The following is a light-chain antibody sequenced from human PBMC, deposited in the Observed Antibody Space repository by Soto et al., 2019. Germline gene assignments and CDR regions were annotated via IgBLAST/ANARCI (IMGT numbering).Light chain of an antibody. V-gene: IGKV3-11*01. Sequence: EIVLTQSPATLSLSPGERATLSCRASQSVRSYLAWYQQRPGQAPRLLMSDASNRATGIPARFSGSGSGTDFTLTINSLEPEDFVVYYCQQRGDWPITFGQGTRLEI. CDR1: QSVRSY. J-gene: IGKJ5*01. CDR2: DAS. CDR3: QQRGDWPIT.